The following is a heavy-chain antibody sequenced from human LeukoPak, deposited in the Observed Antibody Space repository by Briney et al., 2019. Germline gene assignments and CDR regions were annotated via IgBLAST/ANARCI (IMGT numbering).Heavy chain of an antibody. V-gene: IGHV4-39*02. CDR3: ARDGDYGGNSGWFDP. J-gene: IGHJ5*02. CDR1: GGSISSGPNY. Sequence: SETLSLTCTVSGGSISSGPNYWGWIRQPPGKGLEWIGSIHYRGSARYNLSLESRVTISVDTSKNQFSLKLSSVTAADTSVYYCARDGDYGGNSGWFDPWGQGTLVTVSS. CDR2: IHYRGSA. D-gene: IGHD4-23*01.